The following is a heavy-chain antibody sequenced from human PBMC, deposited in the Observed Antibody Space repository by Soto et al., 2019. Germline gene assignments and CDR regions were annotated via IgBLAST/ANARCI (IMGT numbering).Heavy chain of an antibody. Sequence: QVQLQESGPGLVKPADTLSLICSVSGASVSSSSWSWVRQCPGKGLEWIGYIFYTGTTNDNPPLARRVTISGDTSKNQLSLRLSSVTAADTAVFFCASTVRGVPNGVDYPYMEVWGKGATVTVSS. CDR2: IFYTGTT. CDR1: GASVSSSS. CDR3: ASTVRGVPNGVDYPYMEV. J-gene: IGHJ6*03. V-gene: IGHV4-59*02. D-gene: IGHD3-10*02.